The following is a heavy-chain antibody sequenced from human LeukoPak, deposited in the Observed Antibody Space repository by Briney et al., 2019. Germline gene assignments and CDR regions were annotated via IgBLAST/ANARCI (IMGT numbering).Heavy chain of an antibody. J-gene: IGHJ5*02. CDR3: ARGVVVAATWTANWFDP. D-gene: IGHD2-15*01. Sequence: SETLSLTCAVSGGSISSGGYSWSWIRQPPGKGLEWIGYIYHSGSTYYNPSLKSRVTISVDRSKNRFSLKLSSVTAADTAVYYCARGVVVAATWTANWFDPWGQGTLVTVSS. V-gene: IGHV4-30-2*01. CDR1: GGSISSGGYS. CDR2: IYHSGST.